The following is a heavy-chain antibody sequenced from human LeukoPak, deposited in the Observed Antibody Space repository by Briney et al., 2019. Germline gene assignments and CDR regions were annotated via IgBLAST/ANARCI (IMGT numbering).Heavy chain of an antibody. CDR2: INPSGGGT. D-gene: IGHD6-19*01. J-gene: IGHJ4*02. CDR1: GYTFISYY. CDR3: ARDQMAGTLCVDY. Sequence: ASVKASCKTSGYTFISYYIYWVRQAPGQGLECVGIINPSGGGTNYGQKFQGRVTMTSDMSTSTVYMELSRLRSDDTAVYYCARDQMAGTLCVDYWGQGTLVTVSS. V-gene: IGHV1-46*01.